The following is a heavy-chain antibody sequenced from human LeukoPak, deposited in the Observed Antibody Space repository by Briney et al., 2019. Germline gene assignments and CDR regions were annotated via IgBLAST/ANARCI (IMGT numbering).Heavy chain of an antibody. Sequence: GGSLRLSCAASGFTFSSYGMHWVRQAPGKGLGWVAFIRYDGSNKYYADSVKGRFTISRDNSKNTLYLHMNSLRAEDTAVYYCAKFPYGANDAFDIWGQGTMVTVSS. CDR3: AKFPYGANDAFDI. CDR1: GFTFSSYG. J-gene: IGHJ3*02. CDR2: IRYDGSNK. D-gene: IGHD4-17*01. V-gene: IGHV3-30*02.